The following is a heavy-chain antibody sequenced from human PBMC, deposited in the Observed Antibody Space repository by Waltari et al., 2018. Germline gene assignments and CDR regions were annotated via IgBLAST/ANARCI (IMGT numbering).Heavy chain of an antibody. J-gene: IGHJ4*02. D-gene: IGHD2-8*01. Sequence: QVQLVQSGAEVKEPGASVKVSCKASGYTFTGYYMHWVRQAPGQGLEWMGRINPNRSGTNYAQKVQGRVTMTRDTSIRTAYMELSRLRSDDTAVYYCARVLSMVSNDYWGQGTLVTVSS. CDR2: INPNRSGT. V-gene: IGHV1-2*06. CDR1: GYTFTGYY. CDR3: ARVLSMVSNDY.